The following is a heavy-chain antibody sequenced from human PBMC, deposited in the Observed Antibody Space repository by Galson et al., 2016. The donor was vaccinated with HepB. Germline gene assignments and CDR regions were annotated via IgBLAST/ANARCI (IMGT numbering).Heavy chain of an antibody. CDR2: INQHGGEK. Sequence: SLRLSCAASGFTFSSSWMNWIRQAPGKGLEWVANINQHGGEKYYVDSVKGRFTISSDNTDNLMYLRMNSLRADDTAVYYCATSVVGPYTRMFDYWGQGTLVTVSS. CDR1: GFTFSSSW. V-gene: IGHV3-7*03. J-gene: IGHJ4*02. CDR3: ATSVVGPYTRMFDY. D-gene: IGHD2-15*01.